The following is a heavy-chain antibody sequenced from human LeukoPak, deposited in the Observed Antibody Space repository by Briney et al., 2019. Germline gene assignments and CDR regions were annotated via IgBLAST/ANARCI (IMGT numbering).Heavy chain of an antibody. J-gene: IGHJ4*02. D-gene: IGHD6-19*01. CDR2: IYHSGST. V-gene: IGHV4-4*02. CDR3: ARAPWLVYIDY. Sequence: PSGTLSLTCAVSGGSISSSNWWSWVRQPPGKGLEWIGEIYHSGSTNYNPSLKSRVTMSVDKSKNQFSLKLSSVTAADTAVYYCARAPWLVYIDYWGQGTLVTVSS. CDR1: GGSISSSNW.